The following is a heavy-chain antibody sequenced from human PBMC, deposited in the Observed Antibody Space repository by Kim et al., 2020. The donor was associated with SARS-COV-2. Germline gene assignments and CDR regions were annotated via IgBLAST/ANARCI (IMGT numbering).Heavy chain of an antibody. J-gene: IGHJ4*02. CDR1: GGSFSGYY. Sequence: SETLSLTCAVYGGSFSGYYWSWIHQPPGKGLEWIGEINHSGSTNYNPSLKSRVTISVDTSKNQFSLKLSSVTAADTAVYYCARVRMTYYYGSGSQHPTLHDYWGQGTLVTVSS. D-gene: IGHD3-10*01. CDR2: INHSGST. V-gene: IGHV4-34*01. CDR3: ARVRMTYYYGSGSQHPTLHDY.